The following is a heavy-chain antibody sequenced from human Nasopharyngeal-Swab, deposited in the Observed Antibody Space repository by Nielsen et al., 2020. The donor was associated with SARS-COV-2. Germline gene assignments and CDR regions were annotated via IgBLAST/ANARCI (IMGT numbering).Heavy chain of an antibody. CDR3: VRPEGVATSFKYYFQYGMDV. V-gene: IGHV5-51*01. Sequence: GESLKISCHGSGYSFTSYWIAWVRQMPGKGLEWMGNISPRDSATRYSPSFQSQVTISAYKSISTAYLQWSSLKASDTAMYYCVRPEGVATSFKYYFQYGMDVWGQGTMVTVPS. D-gene: IGHD5-12*01. CDR1: GYSFTSYW. J-gene: IGHJ6*02. CDR2: ISPRDSAT.